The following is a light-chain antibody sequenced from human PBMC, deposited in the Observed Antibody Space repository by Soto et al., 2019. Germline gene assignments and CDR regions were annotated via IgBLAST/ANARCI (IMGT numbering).Light chain of an antibody. CDR3: QQTYDTPFT. Sequence: DIQMTQSPSSLSTSVGDRVTITCRASQSISTYLSWYQQKPGQAPKVLIYAASRLERGVPSRFSGSGSVTDLALTVSSLQSEDFATYYCQQTYDTPFTFGHGTTV. CDR2: AAS. V-gene: IGKV1-39*01. CDR1: QSISTY. J-gene: IGKJ3*01.